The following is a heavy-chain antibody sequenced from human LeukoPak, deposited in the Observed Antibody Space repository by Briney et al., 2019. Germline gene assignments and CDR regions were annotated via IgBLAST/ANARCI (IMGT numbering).Heavy chain of an antibody. CDR3: ARDPGGRDGNSLGY. J-gene: IGHJ4*02. V-gene: IGHV4-61*08. CDR1: GGSISSGGYY. D-gene: IGHD5-24*01. Sequence: PSETLSLTCTVSGGSISSGGYYWSWIRQHPGKGLEWIGYIYYSGSTNYNPSLKSRVTIALDTAKNQFSLKMRSVTAADTAVYYCARDPGGRDGNSLGYWGQGTLVTVSS. CDR2: IYYSGST.